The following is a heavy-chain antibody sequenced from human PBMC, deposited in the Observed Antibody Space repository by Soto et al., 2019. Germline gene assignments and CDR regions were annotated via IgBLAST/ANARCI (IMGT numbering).Heavy chain of an antibody. CDR2: ISSSGSAI. Sequence: GGSLRLSCAASGFTFSGYEMNWVRQAPGKGLEWVSYISSSGSAIYYADSMKGRFTISRDNAKNSLYLQMNSLRAEDTAIYYCARDRGRGYCTGGLCYLGLDHWGQGNPVTVSS. D-gene: IGHD2-8*02. CDR1: GFTFSGYE. J-gene: IGHJ4*02. V-gene: IGHV3-48*03. CDR3: ARDRGRGYCTGGLCYLGLDH.